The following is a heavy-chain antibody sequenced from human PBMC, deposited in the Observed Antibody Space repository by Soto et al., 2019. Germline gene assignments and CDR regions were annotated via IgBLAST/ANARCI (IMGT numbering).Heavy chain of an antibody. CDR1: GYTFTSYY. V-gene: IGHV1-46*03. Sequence: QVQLVQSGAEVKKPGASVKVSCKASGYTFTSYYMHWVRQAPGQGLEWMGIINPSGGSTSYAQKFQGRVTMTGCTSTSTVSMELSSLRSEDTAVYYCARGSELRFLEWANDYWGQGTLVTVSS. J-gene: IGHJ4*02. CDR2: INPSGGST. CDR3: ARGSELRFLEWANDY. D-gene: IGHD3-3*01.